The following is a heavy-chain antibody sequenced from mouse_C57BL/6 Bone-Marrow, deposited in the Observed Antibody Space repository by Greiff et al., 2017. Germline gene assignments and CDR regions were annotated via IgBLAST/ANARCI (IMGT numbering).Heavy chain of an antibody. D-gene: IGHD1-1*01. CDR3: ARNYYGSSYRSRYFDV. Sequence: EVKLVESGGGLVKPGGSLKLSCAASGFTFSDYGMHWVRQAPEKGLAWVAYISSGSSTIYYADTVKGRFPISRDNAKNTLFLQMTSLRSEDTAMYYCARNYYGSSYRSRYFDVWGTGTTVTVSS. J-gene: IGHJ1*03. CDR2: ISSGSSTI. V-gene: IGHV5-17*01. CDR1: GFTFSDYG.